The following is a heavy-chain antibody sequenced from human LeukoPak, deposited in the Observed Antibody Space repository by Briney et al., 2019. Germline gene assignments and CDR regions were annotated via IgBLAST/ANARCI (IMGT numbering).Heavy chain of an antibody. V-gene: IGHV3-30*18. CDR2: ISYDGSNK. CDR3: AKDRGPGGNSYYYYGMDV. D-gene: IGHD4-23*01. CDR1: GFTFSSYG. Sequence: GGSLRLSCAASGFTFSSYGMHWVRQAPGKGLEWVAVISYDGSNKYYADSVKGRFTISRDNSKNTLYLQMNSLRAEDTAVYYCAKDRGPGGNSYYYYGMDVWSQGTTVTVSS. J-gene: IGHJ6*02.